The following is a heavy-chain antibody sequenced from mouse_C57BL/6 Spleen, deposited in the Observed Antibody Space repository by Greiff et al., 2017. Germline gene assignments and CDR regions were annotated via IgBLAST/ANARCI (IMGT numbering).Heavy chain of an antibody. D-gene: IGHD2-3*01. CDR1: GYTFTSYW. V-gene: IGHV1-53*01. J-gene: IGHJ2*01. CDR3: AREDCDVYYAYYFDD. Sequence: VQLQQPGTELVKPGASVKLSCKASGYTFTSYWMHWVKQRPGQGLEWIGNINPSSGGTNYNEKFKSKATLTVDKPSNTAYMQLSSLTSENSAVYECAREDCDVYYAYYFDDWGKGTTLTVSS. CDR2: INPSSGGT.